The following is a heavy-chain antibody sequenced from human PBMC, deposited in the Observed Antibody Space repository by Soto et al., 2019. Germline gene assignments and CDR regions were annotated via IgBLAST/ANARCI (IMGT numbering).Heavy chain of an antibody. Sequence: EVQLVESGGGLVQPGGSLRLSCAASGFTVSNFYMTWVRQAPGKGLAWVSVISSGGSTYYADSVKGRFTISRDNSKNTLYLEMNSRRAGDTAVYYCARDTFGGAYDFWHGGQGTLVTVSS. V-gene: IGHV3-66*01. CDR1: GFTVSNFY. D-gene: IGHD3-3*01. CDR2: ISSGGST. CDR3: ARDTFGGAYDFWH. J-gene: IGHJ4*02.